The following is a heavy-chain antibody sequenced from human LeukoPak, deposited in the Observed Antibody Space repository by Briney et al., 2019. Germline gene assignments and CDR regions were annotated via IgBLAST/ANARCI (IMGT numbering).Heavy chain of an antibody. D-gene: IGHD2-15*01. J-gene: IGHJ4*02. CDR3: ARDIRPYCSGGSCYLGGGY. CDR1: GGTFSSYA. Sequence: ASVKVSCKASGGTFSSYAISWVRQAPGQGLEWMGWISAYNGNTNYAQKLQGRVTMTTDTSTSTAYMELRSLRSDDTAVYYCARDIRPYCSGGSCYLGGGYWGQGTLVTVSS. V-gene: IGHV1-18*01. CDR2: ISAYNGNT.